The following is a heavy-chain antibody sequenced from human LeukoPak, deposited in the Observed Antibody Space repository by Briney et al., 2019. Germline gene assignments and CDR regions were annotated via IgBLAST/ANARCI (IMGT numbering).Heavy chain of an antibody. CDR3: ASTIRIFGNDY. Sequence: SETLSLXCTVSGGSNSGYYWSWVRRPAGQGLESIGRIYTGGSTNYNPSLKSRLTMSVDTSKNQFSLKLSSVTAADTAVYYCASTIRIFGNDYWGQGTLVTVSS. CDR1: GGSNSGYY. CDR2: IYTGGST. J-gene: IGHJ4*02. V-gene: IGHV4-4*07. D-gene: IGHD3-3*01.